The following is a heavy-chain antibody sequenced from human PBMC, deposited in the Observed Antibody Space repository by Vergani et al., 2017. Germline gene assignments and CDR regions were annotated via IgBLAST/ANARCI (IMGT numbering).Heavy chain of an antibody. J-gene: IGHJ3*02. CDR1: GGSISSYY. D-gene: IGHD6-19*01. Sequence: QVQLQQWGAGLLKPSETLSLTCTVSGGSISSYYWSWIRQPPGKGLEWIGYIYTSGSTNYNPSLKSRVTISVDTSKNQFSLKLSSVPAADTAVYYCARPGYSSCWADAFDIWGQGTMVTVSS. CDR2: IYTSGST. V-gene: IGHV4-4*09. CDR3: ARPGYSSCWADAFDI.